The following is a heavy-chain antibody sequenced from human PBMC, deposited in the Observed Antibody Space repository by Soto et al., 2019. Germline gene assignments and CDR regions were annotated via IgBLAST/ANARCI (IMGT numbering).Heavy chain of an antibody. CDR2: SSHSGST. D-gene: IGHD3-16*02. CDR1: GADINSGGFT. CDR3: ATIGVSGYLAV. Sequence: SETLSLTCSVSGADINSGGFTWTWIRQHAGKGLEWLGYSSHSGSTDDKPSLKSRLSISGDTSKKHRSLTLTSVTAADAAVCYCATIGVSGYLAVWGQGTTVTVSS. V-gene: IGHV4-31*03. J-gene: IGHJ6*02.